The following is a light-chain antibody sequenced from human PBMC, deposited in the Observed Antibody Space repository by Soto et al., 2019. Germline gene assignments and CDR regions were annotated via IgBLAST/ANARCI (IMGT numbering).Light chain of an antibody. CDR1: SSNIGSNT. J-gene: IGLJ1*01. V-gene: IGLV1-44*01. CDR3: AAWDDSLNGV. CDR2: SNN. Sequence: QSVLTQPPSASGTPGQRVTISCSGSSSNIGSNTVNWYQQLPGTAPKLLIYSNNQRPSGVPDRFSGSKSGTSASLAISGLQSEDKADYYCAAWDDSLNGVFGTGTKLTVL.